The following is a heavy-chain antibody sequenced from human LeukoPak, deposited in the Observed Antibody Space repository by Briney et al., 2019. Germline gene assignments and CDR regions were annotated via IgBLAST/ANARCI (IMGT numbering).Heavy chain of an antibody. CDR1: GYTFTSYD. CDR2: MNPNSGNT. D-gene: IGHD6-6*01. Sequence: VASVKVSCKASGYTFTSYDINWVRQATGQGLEWMGWMNPNSGNTGYAQKFQGRVTITRNTSISTAYMELSSLRSEDTAVYYCARGVMGSSLRNWFDPWGQGTLVTVSS. J-gene: IGHJ5*02. V-gene: IGHV1-8*03. CDR3: ARGVMGSSLRNWFDP.